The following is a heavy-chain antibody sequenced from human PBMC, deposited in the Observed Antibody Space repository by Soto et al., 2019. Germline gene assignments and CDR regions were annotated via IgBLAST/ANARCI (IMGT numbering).Heavy chain of an antibody. Sequence: SETLSLTCAVSGGSISSSNWWNWVRQPPGKGLEWIGEIYHSGSTNYNPSLKSRVTISVDKSKNQFSLKLSSVTAADTAVYYCARVKASGVNFDYWGQGTLVTVSS. J-gene: IGHJ4*02. CDR2: IYHSGST. V-gene: IGHV4-4*02. CDR3: ARVKASGVNFDY. CDR1: GGSISSSNW. D-gene: IGHD3-10*01.